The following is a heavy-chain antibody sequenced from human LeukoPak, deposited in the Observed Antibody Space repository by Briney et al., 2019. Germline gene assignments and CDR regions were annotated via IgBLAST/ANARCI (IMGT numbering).Heavy chain of an antibody. CDR3: ARCDSSTSCSHFDY. D-gene: IGHD2-2*01. V-gene: IGHV4-59*08. CDR1: GGSISSYY. CDR2: IYYSGST. J-gene: IGHJ4*02. Sequence: SQTLSLTCTVSGGSISSYYWSWIRQPPGKGLEWIGYIYYSGSTNYNPSLKSRVTISVDTSKNQFSLKLSSVTAADTAVYYCARCDSSTSCSHFDYWGQGTLVTVSS.